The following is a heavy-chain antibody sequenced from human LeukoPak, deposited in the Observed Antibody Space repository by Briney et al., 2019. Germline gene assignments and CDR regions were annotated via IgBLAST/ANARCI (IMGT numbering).Heavy chain of an antibody. Sequence: PGGSLRLSCAASGFTFSSYAMHWVRQAPGKGLEWVAVISYDGSNKYYADSVKGRFTISRDNSKNTLYLQMNSLRAEDTAVYYCARGTGDLGYWGQGTLVTVSS. CDR2: ISYDGSNK. J-gene: IGHJ4*02. D-gene: IGHD7-27*01. V-gene: IGHV3-30*04. CDR3: ARGTGDLGY. CDR1: GFTFSSYA.